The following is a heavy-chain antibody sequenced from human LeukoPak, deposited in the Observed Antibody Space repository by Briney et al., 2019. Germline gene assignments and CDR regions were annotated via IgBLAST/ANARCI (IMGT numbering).Heavy chain of an antibody. CDR2: IYYSGST. CDR3: ARHGAWVHVFDY. D-gene: IGHD1-1*01. CDR1: GGSISSYY. Sequence: PPEALSLTCTVSGGSISSYYWSWIRQPPGKGLEWIGYIYYSGSTNYDPSLKSRVTISVDTSKNQFSLKVSSVTAADTAVYYCARHGAWVHVFDYWGQGNLVTVSS. V-gene: IGHV4-59*08. J-gene: IGHJ4*02.